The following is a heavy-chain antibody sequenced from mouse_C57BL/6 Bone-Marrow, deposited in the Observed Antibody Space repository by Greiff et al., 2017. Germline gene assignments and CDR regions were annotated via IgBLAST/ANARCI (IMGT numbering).Heavy chain of an antibody. Sequence: VQLQQSGPELVKPGASVKISCKASGYTFTDYYMNWVKQSHGKSLEWIGDINPNNGGTSYNQKFKGKATLTVVKSSSTAYMELRSLTSEDSAVYYCARDYGSSYDAMDYWGQGTSVTVSS. V-gene: IGHV1-26*01. CDR1: GYTFTDYY. D-gene: IGHD1-1*01. CDR2: INPNNGGT. J-gene: IGHJ4*01. CDR3: ARDYGSSYDAMDY.